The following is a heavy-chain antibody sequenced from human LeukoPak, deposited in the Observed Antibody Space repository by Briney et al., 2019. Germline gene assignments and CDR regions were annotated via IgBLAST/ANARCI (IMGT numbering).Heavy chain of an antibody. CDR1: GFTFDDYA. Sequence: PGGSLRLSCAASGFTFDDYAMHWVRQAPGKGLEWVSGISWNSGSIGYADSVKGRFTISRDNAKNSLYLQMNSLRAEDTALYYCAKDGRGSGWYSGNWFDPWGQGTLVTVSS. D-gene: IGHD6-19*01. CDR2: ISWNSGSI. V-gene: IGHV3-9*01. J-gene: IGHJ5*02. CDR3: AKDGRGSGWYSGNWFDP.